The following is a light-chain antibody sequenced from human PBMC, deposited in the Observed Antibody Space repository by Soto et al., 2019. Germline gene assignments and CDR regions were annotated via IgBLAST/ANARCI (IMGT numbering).Light chain of an antibody. CDR1: QSVSTSY. CDR2: GAS. J-gene: IGKJ5*01. CDR3: QQYGIAPIT. V-gene: IGKV3-20*01. Sequence: EIVLTQSPGTLSLSPGERATLSCRASQSVSTSYLAWYQQKPCQAPRLLIYGASSRATGIPDRFSGSGSGTDFSRTSSRLEPEDFAVYYCQQYGIAPITFGQGTRLEI.